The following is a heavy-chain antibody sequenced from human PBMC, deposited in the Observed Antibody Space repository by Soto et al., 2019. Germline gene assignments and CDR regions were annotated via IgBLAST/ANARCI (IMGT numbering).Heavy chain of an antibody. Sequence: GGSLRLSCAASGFTFSSYAMGWVRQAPGKGLEWVSAISGSGGATYYADSVKGRFTFSRDNSKNTLYLQMNSLRAEDTAVYYCAKTANGWFSAFDIWGQGTMVTVSS. CDR2: ISGSGGAT. D-gene: IGHD6-19*01. CDR3: AKTANGWFSAFDI. CDR1: GFTFSSYA. J-gene: IGHJ3*02. V-gene: IGHV3-23*01.